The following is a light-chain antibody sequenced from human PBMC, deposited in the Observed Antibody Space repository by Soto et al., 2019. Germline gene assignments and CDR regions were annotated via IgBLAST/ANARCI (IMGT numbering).Light chain of an antibody. CDR1: QGLSSY. CDR3: QQLNTYPLT. CDR2: AAS. V-gene: IGKV1-9*01. J-gene: IGKJ4*01. Sequence: IQLTPSPSSLSASVGDRVSITCRASQGLSSYLAWYQQTPGEAPKLLIYAASTSQSGVPSRFSVRGSGTDFTLTISSLQPEDFATYYCQQLNTYPLTCGGGTKVDI.